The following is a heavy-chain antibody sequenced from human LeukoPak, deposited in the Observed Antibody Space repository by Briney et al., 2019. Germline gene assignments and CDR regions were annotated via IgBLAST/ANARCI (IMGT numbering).Heavy chain of an antibody. J-gene: IGHJ5*02. V-gene: IGHV4-34*01. CDR2: INHSGST. CDR1: GGSFSGYY. CDR3: AREASSYYDYIWGSYRGFDP. D-gene: IGHD3-16*02. Sequence: SETLSLTCAVYGGSFSGYYWSWIRQPPGKGLEWIGEINHSGSTNYNPSLKSRVTISVDTSKNQFSLKLSSVTAADTAVYYCAREASSYYDYIWGSYRGFDPWGQGTLVTVSS.